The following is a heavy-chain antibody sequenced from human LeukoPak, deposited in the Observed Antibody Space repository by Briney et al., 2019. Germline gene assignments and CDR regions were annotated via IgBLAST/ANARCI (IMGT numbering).Heavy chain of an antibody. D-gene: IGHD6-13*01. CDR3: GTVRGPDSSRWYSDY. V-gene: IGHV3-33*08. J-gene: IGHJ4*02. CDR2: IWYDGSNK. Sequence: PGGSLRLSCAASGFTVSTNYMSWVRQAPGKGLAWVALIWYDGSNKYYADSVKGRFTISRDNSKNTLYLQMNSLRAEDTAVYYCGTVRGPDSSRWYSDYWGQGTLVTVSS. CDR1: GFTVSTNY.